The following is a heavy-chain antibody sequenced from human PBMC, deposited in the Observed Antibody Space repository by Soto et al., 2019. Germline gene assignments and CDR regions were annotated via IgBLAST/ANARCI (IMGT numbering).Heavy chain of an antibody. CDR3: VRPRGYHLGLRRYWFDP. Sequence: QVQLQESGPGLVHPSQTLSLTCTVFGASISSNDYDWSWIRQPPGKGLEWIGHINYSGSTYYTPSLIGRSTMSIDRSKNQSSMRLTSVTAAYPAFYSCVRPRGYHLGLRRYWFDPWCQGIVVPVSS. V-gene: IGHV4-30-4*01. CDR1: GASISSNDYD. J-gene: IGHJ5*02. D-gene: IGHD5-18*01. CDR2: INYSGST.